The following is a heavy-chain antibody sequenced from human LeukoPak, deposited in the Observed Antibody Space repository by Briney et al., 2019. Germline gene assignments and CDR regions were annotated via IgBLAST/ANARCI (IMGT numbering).Heavy chain of an antibody. D-gene: IGHD6-19*01. CDR3: VRGGSGWFYNSLDP. J-gene: IGHJ5*02. CDR2: IKPSSGDA. Sequence: GASVKVSCKASGYSFTAYYIFWVRQAPGQGLEWMGWIKPSSGDAKSARKFQDRVTITRDSSINTVYMEVTRLTSDDTALYYCVRGGSGWFYNSLDPWGQGTLVTVSS. V-gene: IGHV1-2*02. CDR1: GYSFTAYY.